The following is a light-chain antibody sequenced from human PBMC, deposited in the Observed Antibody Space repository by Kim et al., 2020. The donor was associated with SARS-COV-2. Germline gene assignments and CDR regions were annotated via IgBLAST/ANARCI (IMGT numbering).Light chain of an antibody. CDR2: EVT. Sequence: GHSITLSCAGTSNDVVNYNLISWYQQHPGKAPKLMIYEVTERPSGVSNRFSGSKSGNTASLTISGLQAEDEADYYCYSYAGRSTWVFGGGTQLTVL. V-gene: IGLV2-23*02. CDR3: YSYAGRSTWV. J-gene: IGLJ3*02. CDR1: SNDVVNYNL.